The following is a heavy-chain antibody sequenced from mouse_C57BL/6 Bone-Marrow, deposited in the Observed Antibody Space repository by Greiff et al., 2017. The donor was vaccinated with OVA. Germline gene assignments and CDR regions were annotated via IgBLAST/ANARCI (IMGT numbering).Heavy chain of an antibody. V-gene: IGHV2-5*01. CDR1: GFSLTSYG. CDR3: AKNEGTAQATLRFAY. J-gene: IGHJ3*01. D-gene: IGHD3-2*02. Sequence: QVQLKESGPGLVQPSQSLSITCTVSGFSLTSYGVHWVRQSPGKGLEWLGVIWRGGSTDYNAAFMSRLSITKDNSKSQVFFKMNSLQADDTAIYYCAKNEGTAQATLRFAYWGQGTLVTVSA. CDR2: IWRGGST.